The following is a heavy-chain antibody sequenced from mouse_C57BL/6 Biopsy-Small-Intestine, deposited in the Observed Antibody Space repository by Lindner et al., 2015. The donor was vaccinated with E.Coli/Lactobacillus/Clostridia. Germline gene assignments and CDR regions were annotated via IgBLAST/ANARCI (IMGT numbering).Heavy chain of an antibody. D-gene: IGHD2-10*01. CDR3: ARQGAYYPFAMDY. Sequence: VQLQESGAELVKPGASVKLSCKASGYTFTSYWINWVKQRPGQGLEWIGKIFPSNSNSNYNENFETKATLTVDTSSSIVYMQLSSLTSDDSAVYYCARQGAYYPFAMDYWGQGTSVTVSS. V-gene: IGHV1S61*01. CDR2: IFPSNSNS. J-gene: IGHJ4*01. CDR1: GYTFTSYW.